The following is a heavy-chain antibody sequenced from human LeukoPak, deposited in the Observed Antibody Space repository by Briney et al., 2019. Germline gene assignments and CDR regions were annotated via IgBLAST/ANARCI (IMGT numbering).Heavy chain of an antibody. CDR2: INTNTGNP. D-gene: IGHD1-26*01. CDR3: AIIKSGSYYDAFDI. Sequence: ASVKVSCKASGYTFTSYAMNWVRQAPGQGLEWMGWINTNTGNPTYAQGFTGRFVFSLDTPVSTAYLQISSLKAEDTAVYYCAIIKSGSYYDAFDIWGQGTMVTVSS. V-gene: IGHV7-4-1*02. J-gene: IGHJ3*02. CDR1: GYTFTSYA.